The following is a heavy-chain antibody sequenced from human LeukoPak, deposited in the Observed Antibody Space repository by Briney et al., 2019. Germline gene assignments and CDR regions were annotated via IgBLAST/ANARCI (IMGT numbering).Heavy chain of an antibody. CDR1: GFTFSSYS. J-gene: IGHJ4*02. CDR2: ISSSSSYI. CDR3: ARGRRISSGWYKGAFDY. V-gene: IGHV3-21*01. Sequence: GGPLRLSCAASGFTFSSYSMNWVRQAPGKGLEWVSSISSSSSYIYYADSVKGRFTISRDNAKNSLYLQMNSLRAEDTAVYYCARGRRISSGWYKGAFDYWGQGTLVTVSS. D-gene: IGHD6-19*01.